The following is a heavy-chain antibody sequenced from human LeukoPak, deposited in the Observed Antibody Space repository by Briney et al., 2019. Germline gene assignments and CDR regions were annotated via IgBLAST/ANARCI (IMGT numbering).Heavy chain of an antibody. CDR2: INTNTGNP. D-gene: IGHD1-26*01. V-gene: IGHV7-4-1*02. Sequence: ASVKVSCKASGYSFTNYAINWVRQAPGQGLERMGWINTNTGNPTYTQGFTGRFVFSLDTSVNTAYLQVTNLEDDDTAVYYCARGRSSGAYSYYFDSWGQGTLVTVSS. CDR1: GYSFTNYA. CDR3: ARGRSSGAYSYYFDS. J-gene: IGHJ4*02.